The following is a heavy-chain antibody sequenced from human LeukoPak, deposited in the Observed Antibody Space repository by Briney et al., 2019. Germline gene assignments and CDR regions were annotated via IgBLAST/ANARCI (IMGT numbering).Heavy chain of an antibody. CDR3: ARIEMATVGVLPDY. Sequence: SETLSLTCAVYGGSFSGYYWSWIRQPPGKGLEWIGEINHSGSTNYNPSLKSRVTISVDTSKNQFSLKLSSVTAADTAVYYCARIEMATVGVLPDYWGQGTLVTVSS. D-gene: IGHD5-24*01. V-gene: IGHV4-34*01. CDR2: INHSGST. CDR1: GGSFSGYY. J-gene: IGHJ4*02.